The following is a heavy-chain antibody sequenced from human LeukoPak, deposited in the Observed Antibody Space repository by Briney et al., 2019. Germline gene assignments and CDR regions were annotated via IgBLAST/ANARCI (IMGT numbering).Heavy chain of an antibody. J-gene: IGHJ3*02. D-gene: IGHD2-8*02. CDR2: IYHGDSDT. V-gene: IGHV5-51*01. CDR3: ARPRVLIDAFDI. CDR1: GSRFTSYW. Sequence: GASLKISCKGSGSRFTSYWIGWVRQMPGKGLEWMGIIYHGDSDTRYSPSFQGQVTISADKSISTAYLQWSSLKASDTAMYYCARPRVLIDAFDIWGQGTMVTVSS.